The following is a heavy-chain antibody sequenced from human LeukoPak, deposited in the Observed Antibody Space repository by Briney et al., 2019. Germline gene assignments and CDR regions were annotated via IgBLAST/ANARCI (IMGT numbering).Heavy chain of an antibody. CDR3: ARTKPPCTSCLLLDY. Sequence: GSSVKVSSKASGYTFTDHYIHWLRQAPGLGLEWMGWINPNSGGTNYAPKFQGLVTMSSDTSITTAYMELSRLISDDTAVYYCARTKPPCTSCLLLDYWGQGTLVTVSS. V-gene: IGHV1-2*02. CDR1: GYTFTDHY. J-gene: IGHJ4*02. CDR2: INPNSGGT. D-gene: IGHD2-2*01.